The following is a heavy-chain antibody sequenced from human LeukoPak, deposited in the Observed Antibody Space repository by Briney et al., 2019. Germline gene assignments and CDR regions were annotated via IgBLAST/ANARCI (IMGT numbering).Heavy chain of an antibody. CDR2: IKPDGRDK. CDR1: GFTFTTYW. J-gene: IGHJ4*02. CDR3: ASWEPSTNY. Sequence: GESLRLSCAASGFTFTTYWMSWVRQAPGKGLEWVATIKPDGRDKYYVDSVKGRFTMSRDNGKNSVYLQMNSLRAEDTAVYYCASWEPSTNYWGQGTLVTVSS. V-gene: IGHV3-7*01. D-gene: IGHD1-26*01.